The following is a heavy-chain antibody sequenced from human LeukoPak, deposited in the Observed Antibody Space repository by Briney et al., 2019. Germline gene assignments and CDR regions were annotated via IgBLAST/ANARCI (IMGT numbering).Heavy chain of an antibody. J-gene: IGHJ6*02. CDR2: ISGSGGSI. CDR3: ARTYSSSPVDLTPDYYYYYGMDV. V-gene: IGHV3-23*01. Sequence: GGSLRLSCAASGFTFSSYAMSWVRQAPGKGLEWVSAISGSGGSIYYADSVKGRFTISRDNSKNTLYLQMNSLRAEDTAVYYCARTYSSSPVDLTPDYYYYYGMDVWGQGTTVTVSS. CDR1: GFTFSSYA. D-gene: IGHD6-6*01.